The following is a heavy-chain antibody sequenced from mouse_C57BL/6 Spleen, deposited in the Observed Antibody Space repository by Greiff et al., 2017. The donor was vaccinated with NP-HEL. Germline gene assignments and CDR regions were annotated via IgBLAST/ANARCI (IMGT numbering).Heavy chain of an antibody. V-gene: IGHV1-39*01. CDR2: INPNYGTT. CDR3: ARGVYYGSSLPSFDY. CDR1: GYSFTDYN. Sequence: VQLKQSGPELVKPGASVKISCKASGYSFTDYNMNWVKQSNGKSLEWIGVINPNYGTTSYNQKFKGKATLTVDQSSSTAYMRLNSLTSEDSAVYYCARGVYYGSSLPSFDYWGQGTTLTVSS. D-gene: IGHD1-1*01. J-gene: IGHJ2*01.